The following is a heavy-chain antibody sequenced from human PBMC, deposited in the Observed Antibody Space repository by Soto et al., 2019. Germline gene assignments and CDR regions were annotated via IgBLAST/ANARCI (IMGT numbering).Heavy chain of an antibody. D-gene: IGHD3-22*01. J-gene: IGHJ4*02. CDR3: ARDGALYDSSGYYFLY. V-gene: IGHV1-69*01. CDR2: LTPMFGKP. CDR1: GGNFSRCA. Sequence: QVQLVQSGHEVKTPGSSVKVSCKASGGNFSRCAINCVRQAPGQGLEWMGGLTPMFGKPNYAQKFQGRVTITADESTSTGYLELRSLRSDDTAVYYCARDGALYDSSGYYFLYWGQGTMVAVSS.